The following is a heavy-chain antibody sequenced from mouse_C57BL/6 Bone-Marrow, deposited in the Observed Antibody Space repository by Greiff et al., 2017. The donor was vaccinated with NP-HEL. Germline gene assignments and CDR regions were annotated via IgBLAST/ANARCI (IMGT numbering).Heavy chain of an antibody. Sequence: QVQLKQSGAELVRPGASVKLSCKASGYTFTDYYINWVKQRPGQGLEWIARIYPGSGNTYYNEKFKGKATLTAEKSSSTAYMQLSSLTSEDSAVYFCARGDYPTFDYWGQGTTLTVSS. V-gene: IGHV1-76*01. D-gene: IGHD2-4*01. CDR3: ARGDYPTFDY. CDR2: IYPGSGNT. J-gene: IGHJ2*01. CDR1: GYTFTDYY.